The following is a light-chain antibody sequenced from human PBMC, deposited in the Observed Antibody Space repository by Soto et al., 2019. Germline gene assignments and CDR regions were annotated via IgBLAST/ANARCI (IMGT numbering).Light chain of an antibody. CDR1: QSVSSN. CDR3: QQYNNWPPLT. J-gene: IGKJ4*01. CDR2: GAS. V-gene: IGKV3-15*01. Sequence: EIVMTQSPATLSVSPGERATLSCRASQSVSSNFAWYQQKPGQAPRLLIYGASTRATGIPARFSGSGSGTEFTSTTSSLQSEDFEVYYCQQYNNWPPLTFGGGTKVEIK.